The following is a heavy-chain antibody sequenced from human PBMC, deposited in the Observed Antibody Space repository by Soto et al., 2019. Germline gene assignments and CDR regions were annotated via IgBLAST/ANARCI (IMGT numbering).Heavy chain of an antibody. J-gene: IGHJ5*02. CDR3: ARDRCTGDSCYSGVCFDT. Sequence: XAVQVSCKASGYIFTDYYMHLVRQAPGQGPEWMGHINPDNGGTTYAQNLQGRVTMTRDTSLSTAYMTLSRLGSDDTAVYYCARDRCTGDSCYSGVCFDTWGQGTQVTVSS. D-gene: IGHD2-15*01. V-gene: IGHV1-2*06. CDR2: INPDNGGT. CDR1: GYIFTDYY.